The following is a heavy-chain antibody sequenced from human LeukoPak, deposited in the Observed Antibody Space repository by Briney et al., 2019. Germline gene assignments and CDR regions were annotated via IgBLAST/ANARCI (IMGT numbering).Heavy chain of an antibody. CDR3: TRVGYIDEGIDY. Sequence: GGSLRLSCAASGNYWMHWVRQVPGKGLVWVSHINSDGSWTNYADSVKGRFTISRDNAKNSLYLQMNSLRAEDTAIYYCTRVGYIDEGIDYWGQGTLVTVSS. D-gene: IGHD5-24*01. CDR1: GNYW. J-gene: IGHJ4*02. V-gene: IGHV3-74*01. CDR2: INSDGSWT.